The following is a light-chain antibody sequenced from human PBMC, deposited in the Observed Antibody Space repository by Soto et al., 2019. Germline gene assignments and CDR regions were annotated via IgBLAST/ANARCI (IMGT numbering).Light chain of an antibody. J-gene: IGLJ2*01. V-gene: IGLV1-47*01. Sequence: QSVLTQPPSASGTPGQRGTISCSGSNSNIGNKYVYWYQQLPGTAPKLLMYRNNHRPSGVPDRFSGSKSGTSASLAISGLRSEDEADYYCAAWDDGVGGPAFGGGTKLTVL. CDR1: NSNIGNKY. CDR3: AAWDDGVGGPA. CDR2: RNN.